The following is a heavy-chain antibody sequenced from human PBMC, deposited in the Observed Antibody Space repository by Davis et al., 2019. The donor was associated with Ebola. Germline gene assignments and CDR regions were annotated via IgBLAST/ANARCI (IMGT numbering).Heavy chain of an antibody. D-gene: IGHD3-3*01. CDR2: IYYSGST. CDR3: ARLYYDFWFDP. Sequence: GSLRLSCTVPGGSISSSSYYWGWIRQPPGKGLEWIGSIYYSGSTHYNPSLKSRVTISVDTSKNQFSLKLSSVTAADTAVYYCARLYYDFWFDPWGQGTLVTVSS. V-gene: IGHV4-39*07. CDR1: GGSISSSSYY. J-gene: IGHJ5*02.